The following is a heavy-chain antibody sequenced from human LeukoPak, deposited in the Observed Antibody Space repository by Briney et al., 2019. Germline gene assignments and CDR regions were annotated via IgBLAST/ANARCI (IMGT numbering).Heavy chain of an antibody. D-gene: IGHD3-22*01. V-gene: IGHV3-21*01. CDR2: ISSSSSYI. CDR3: ARPLVYYDSSGYYPLDY. CDR1: GFTFSSYS. Sequence: GGSLRLSCAASGFTFSSYSMNWVRQAPGKGLEWVSSISSSSSYIYYADSVKGRFTISRDNAKNSLCLQMNSLRAEDTAVYYCARPLVYYDSSGYYPLDYWGQGTLVTVSS. J-gene: IGHJ4*02.